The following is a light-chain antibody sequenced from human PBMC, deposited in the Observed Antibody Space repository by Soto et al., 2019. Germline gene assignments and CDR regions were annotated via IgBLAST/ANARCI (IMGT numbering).Light chain of an antibody. Sequence: QSVLTQPASVSGSPGQSITISCAGTSSDVGRYTYVSWYQQHPGKAPKLIIYDVYNRPSGVPNRFSGSKSGNTASLTISGLQAEDEADYYCTSYTSTSTPYVFGGGTKV. CDR3: TSYTSTSTPYV. J-gene: IGLJ1*01. CDR2: DVY. V-gene: IGLV2-14*01. CDR1: SSDVGRYTY.